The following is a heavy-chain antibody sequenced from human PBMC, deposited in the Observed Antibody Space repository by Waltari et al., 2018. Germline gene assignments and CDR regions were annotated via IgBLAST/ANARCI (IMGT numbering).Heavy chain of an antibody. J-gene: IGHJ2*01. CDR3: ARETLYYDILTGYKRGYFDL. CDR2: INHSGST. Sequence: QVQLQQWGAGLLKPSETLSLTCAVYGGSFSGYYWSWIRQPPGKGLEWIGEINHSGSTNYNPSRKSRVTISVDTSKNQFSLKLSSVTAADTAVYYCARETLYYDILTGYKRGYFDLWGRGTLVTVSS. V-gene: IGHV4-34*01. D-gene: IGHD3-9*01. CDR1: GGSFSGYY.